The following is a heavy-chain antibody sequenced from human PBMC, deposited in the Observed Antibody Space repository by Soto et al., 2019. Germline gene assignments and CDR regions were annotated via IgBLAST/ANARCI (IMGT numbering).Heavy chain of an antibody. Sequence: EVQLVESGGGLVQPGGSLRLSCVDSGFSFSSYWMHWVRQGPGKGLVWVARINPEGSSTNYADSAEGRFTISRDNARNTLYLQMNRLRAEDTAVYYCARSPGGYYIDWGQGTMVTVSS. D-gene: IGHD2-15*01. CDR3: ARSPGGYYID. CDR2: INPEGSST. V-gene: IGHV3-74*01. J-gene: IGHJ3*01. CDR1: GFSFSSYW.